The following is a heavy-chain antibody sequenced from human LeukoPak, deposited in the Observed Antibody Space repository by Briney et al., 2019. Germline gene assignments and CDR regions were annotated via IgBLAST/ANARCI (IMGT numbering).Heavy chain of an antibody. CDR2: IYYSGNT. D-gene: IGHD3-10*01. CDR1: GGSISNYY. J-gene: IGHJ3*02. CDR3: ASHYFDDAFDI. V-gene: IGHV4-59*08. Sequence: SQTLSLTCTFSGGSISNYYWSWVRQPQGKGLEGIGYIYYSGNTNYNASLKSRVTISVDTSKNQFSLKLSSVTAADTAVYYCASHYFDDAFDIWGRGTMVTVSS.